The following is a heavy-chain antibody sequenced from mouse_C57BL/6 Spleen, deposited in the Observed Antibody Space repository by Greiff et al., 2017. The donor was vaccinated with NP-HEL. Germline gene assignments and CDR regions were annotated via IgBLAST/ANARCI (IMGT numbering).Heavy chain of an antibody. D-gene: IGHD2-3*01. Sequence: VQLQQSGPELVKPGASVKISCKASGYAFSSSWMNWVKQRPGKGLEWIGRIYPGDGDTNYNGKFKGKATLTADKSSSTAYMQLSSLTSEDSAVYFCARGFDGYSFAYWGQGTLVTVSA. CDR2: IYPGDGDT. V-gene: IGHV1-82*01. CDR3: ARGFDGYSFAY. J-gene: IGHJ3*01. CDR1: GYAFSSSW.